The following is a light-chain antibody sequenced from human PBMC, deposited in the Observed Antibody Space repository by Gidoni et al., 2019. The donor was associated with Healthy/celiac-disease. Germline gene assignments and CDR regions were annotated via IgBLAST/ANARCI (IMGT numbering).Light chain of an antibody. CDR2: KAS. CDR3: QQYNRYSRT. J-gene: IGKJ1*01. V-gene: IGKV1-5*03. CDR1: QSISSW. Sequence: DIQMTQSPSTLSASVVDRVTITCRASQSISSWFAWYQQKPGKAPKLLIYKASSVESGVPSRFSGSGSGTEFTLTISSLQHDDFATYYCQQYNRYSRTFGQGTKVEIK.